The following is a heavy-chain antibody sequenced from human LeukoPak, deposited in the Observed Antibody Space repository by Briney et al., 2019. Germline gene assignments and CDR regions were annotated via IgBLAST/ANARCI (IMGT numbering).Heavy chain of an antibody. CDR2: IYTSGST. Sequence: SETLSLTCTVSGGSISSYYWSWIRQPAGKGLEWIGRIYTSGSTNYNPSLKSRVTMSVDTSKNQFSLKLSSVTAADTAVYYCARDYQPGYSSGWYEENYGMGVWGQGTTVTVSS. CDR1: GGSISSYY. CDR3: ARDYQPGYSSGWYEENYGMGV. D-gene: IGHD6-19*01. J-gene: IGHJ6*02. V-gene: IGHV4-4*07.